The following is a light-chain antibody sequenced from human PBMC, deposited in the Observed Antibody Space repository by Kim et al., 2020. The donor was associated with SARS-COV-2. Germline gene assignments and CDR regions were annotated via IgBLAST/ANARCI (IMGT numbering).Light chain of an antibody. CDR2: DAS. CDR1: RSVTTN. J-gene: IGKJ4*01. V-gene: IGKV3-11*01. Sequence: PGERATLSCRASRSVTTNLAWYHQKPGQPPRLLTYDASNRATGIPARFSGSGSGTEFTLTISSLEPEDFAVYYCQQRESWPLTFGGGTKVEI. CDR3: QQRESWPLT.